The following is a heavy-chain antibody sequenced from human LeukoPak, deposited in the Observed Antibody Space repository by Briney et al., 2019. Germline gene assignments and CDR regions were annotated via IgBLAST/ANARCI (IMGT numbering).Heavy chain of an antibody. CDR3: AKTAVTGKVAGSDC. CDR2: ISRGGNTI. V-gene: IGHV3-11*01. J-gene: IGHJ4*02. CDR1: GFIFNDHY. D-gene: IGHD6-19*01. Sequence: EGSLRLSCAASGFIFNDHYMSWIRRAPGKGLEWVSYISRGGNTIYYTDSVKGRFTISRDNAKNSLYLQIHSLRADDTAVYYCAKTAVTGKVAGSDCWGQGTLVTVSS.